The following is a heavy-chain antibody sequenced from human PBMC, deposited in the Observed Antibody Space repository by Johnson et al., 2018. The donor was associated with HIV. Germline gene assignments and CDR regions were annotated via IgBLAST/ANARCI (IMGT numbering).Heavy chain of an antibody. V-gene: IGHV3-11*04. J-gene: IGHJ3*02. CDR3: AKERDYDVLGI. CDR1: GFIFSDYY. CDR2: ISSGGGTI. D-gene: IGHD3-16*01. Sequence: QVQLVESGGGVVKPGGSLRLSCAASGFIFSDYYMSWIRQAPGRGLEWVSYISSGGGTIYYADSVKGRFTISRDNSKNTLYLQMNSLRAEDTAVYYCAKERDYDVLGIWGQGTMVTVSS.